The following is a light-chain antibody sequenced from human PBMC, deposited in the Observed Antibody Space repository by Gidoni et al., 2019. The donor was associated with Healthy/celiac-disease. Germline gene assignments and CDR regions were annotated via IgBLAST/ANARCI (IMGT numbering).Light chain of an antibody. CDR3: QQSYSTPFT. CDR1: QSISRY. J-gene: IGKJ4*01. CDR2: AAS. Sequence: DIQMTQSPSSLSASVGDRVTITCRASQSISRYLNWYQQKPGKAPKLLNYAASSFQSVVQSRFSGSGSGTDFTLTISRLQPEDCANYYCQQSYSTPFTFGGGTKVEIK. V-gene: IGKV1-39*01.